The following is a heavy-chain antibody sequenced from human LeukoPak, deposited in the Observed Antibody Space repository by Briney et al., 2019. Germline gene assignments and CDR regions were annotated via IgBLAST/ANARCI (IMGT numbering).Heavy chain of an antibody. Sequence: NPSETLSLTCTVSGGSISSGSYYWSWIRQPAGKGLEWIGYIYYSGSTHYNPSLKSRVTITVDTSKNHFSLKLSSVTAADTAVYYCAVSMVRGVTDYYYYYMDVWGKGTTVTISS. CDR3: AVSMVRGVTDYYYYYMDV. J-gene: IGHJ6*03. V-gene: IGHV4-61*10. CDR2: IYYSGST. CDR1: GGSISSGSYY. D-gene: IGHD3-10*01.